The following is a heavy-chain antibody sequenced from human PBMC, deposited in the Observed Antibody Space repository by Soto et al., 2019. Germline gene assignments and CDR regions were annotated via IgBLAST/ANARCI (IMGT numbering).Heavy chain of an antibody. CDR2: ISYDGSNK. J-gene: IGHJ4*01. CDR1: GFTFSSYA. V-gene: IGHV3-30-3*01. CDR3: AKDGVFLEYCSGGSCVYYFDY. Sequence: PGGSLRLSCAASGFTFSSYAMHWVRQAPGKGLEWVAVISYDGSNKYYADSVKGRFTISRDNSKNTLYLQMNSLRAEDTAVYYCAKDGVFLEYCSGGSCVYYFDYWGQGTLVTVSS. D-gene: IGHD2-15*01.